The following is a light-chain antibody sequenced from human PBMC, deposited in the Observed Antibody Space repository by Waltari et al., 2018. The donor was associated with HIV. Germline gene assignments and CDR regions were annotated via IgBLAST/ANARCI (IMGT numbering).Light chain of an antibody. CDR1: SSDIGSFDY. V-gene: IGLV2-14*03. CDR3: CSYSDSGTIL. J-gene: IGLJ2*01. CDR2: DVP. Sequence: SALTQPASVSGSPGQSITISCLGASSDIGSFDYVSWHQQHPHKAPKLILYDVPYRPSGFSGRFSGSRSGSMASLTISGLQPDDEADYFCCSYSDSGTILFGGGTRVTVL.